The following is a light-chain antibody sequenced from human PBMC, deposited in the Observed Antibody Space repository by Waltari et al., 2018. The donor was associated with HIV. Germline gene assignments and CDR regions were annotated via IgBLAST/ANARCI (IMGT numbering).Light chain of an antibody. Sequence: EIVMTQSPATLSVSPGERATLSCRASQSVSSNLAWYQQKAGQAPRLLLYGASTRATGIPARFSGSGSGTEFTLTISSLQSEDFAIYYCQQYNNWPLTWTFGQWTKVEIK. CDR3: QQYNNWPLTWT. CDR1: QSVSSN. V-gene: IGKV3-15*01. J-gene: IGKJ1*01. CDR2: GAS.